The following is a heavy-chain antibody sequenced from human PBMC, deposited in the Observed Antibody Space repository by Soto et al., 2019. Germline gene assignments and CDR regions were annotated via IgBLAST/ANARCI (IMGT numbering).Heavy chain of an antibody. J-gene: IGHJ5*02. V-gene: IGHV1-69*13. CDR1: GGTFSSYA. CDR2: IIPIFGTA. CDR3: ARGPPLYIVVVPAEVYNWFDP. D-gene: IGHD2-2*01. Sequence: GASVKVSCKDSGGTFSSYAISWVRQAPGQGLEWMGGIIPIFGTANYAQKFQGRVTITADESTSTAYMELSSLRSEDTAVYYCARGPPLYIVVVPAEVYNWFDPWGQGTLVTVSS.